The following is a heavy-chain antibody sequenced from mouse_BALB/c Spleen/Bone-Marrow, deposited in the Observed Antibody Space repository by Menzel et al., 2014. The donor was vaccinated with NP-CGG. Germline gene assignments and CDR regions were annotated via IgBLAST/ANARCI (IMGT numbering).Heavy chain of an antibody. CDR1: GYAFTSYN. Sequence: VQLQQPGPELVKPGASVKVFCKASGYAFTSYNIYWVTQSHGKSLEWIGYIDPYNGDTNYNQKFKVKATLTVDKSSSTAYMHLNSLTSEDSAVYYCASCGNYEAWFAYWGQGTLVTVSA. V-gene: IGHV1S135*01. CDR2: IDPYNGDT. J-gene: IGHJ3*01. CDR3: ASCGNYEAWFAY. D-gene: IGHD2-1*01.